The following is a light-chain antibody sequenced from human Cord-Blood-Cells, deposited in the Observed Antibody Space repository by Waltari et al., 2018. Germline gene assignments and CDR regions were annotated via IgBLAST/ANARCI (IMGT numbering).Light chain of an antibody. J-gene: IGKJ2*03. V-gene: IGKV3-20*01. CDR2: GAS. CDR3: QQYGSSPPYS. Sequence: ELVLTQSPGTLSLSPGERATLSCRASQSVSSSYLAWYQQKPGQAPRLLIYGASSRATGIPDRFSGSGSGTDFTLTISRLEPEDFAVYYCQQYGSSPPYSFGQVTKLEIK. CDR1: QSVSSSY.